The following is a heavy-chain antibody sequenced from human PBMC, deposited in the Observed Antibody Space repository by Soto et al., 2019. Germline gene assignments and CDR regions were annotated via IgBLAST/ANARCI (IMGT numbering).Heavy chain of an antibody. J-gene: IGHJ4*02. CDR2: IKQDGSEK. V-gene: IGHV3-7*05. Sequence: PGGSLRLSCAASGFTFSSYWMSWVRQAPGKGLEWVANIKQDGSEKYYVDSVKGRFTISRDNAKNSLYLQMNSLRAEDTAVYYCARDFMGPKSSSWPHSDYWGQGTLVTVSS. CDR1: GFTFSSYW. D-gene: IGHD6-13*01. CDR3: ARDFMGPKSSSWPHSDY.